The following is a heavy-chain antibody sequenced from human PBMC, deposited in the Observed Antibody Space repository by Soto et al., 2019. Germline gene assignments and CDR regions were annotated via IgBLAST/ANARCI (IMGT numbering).Heavy chain of an antibody. V-gene: IGHV4-39*01. J-gene: IGHJ4*02. CDR1: GDSITTSGHL. D-gene: IGHD3-22*01. CDR3: ARHGMDYYDSSGYYYSPYYFDY. Sequence: PSETLSLTCTVSGDSITTSGHLWGWIRQPPGKGLEWIGTISYSGTTIYNPSLKSRVTISVGTSKNQFSLKLSSVTAADTAVYYCARHGMDYYDSSGYYYSPYYFDYWGQGTLVTVSS. CDR2: ISYSGTT.